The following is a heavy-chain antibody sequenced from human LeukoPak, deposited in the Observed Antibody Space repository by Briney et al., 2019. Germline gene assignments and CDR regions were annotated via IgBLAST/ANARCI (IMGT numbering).Heavy chain of an antibody. J-gene: IGHJ5*02. CDR1: GGSFSGYN. CDR3: ASTGYGDNWFDP. CDR2: INHSGST. Sequence: TSETLSLTCAVYGGSFSGYNWSWIRQPPGKGLEWIGEINHSGSTNYNPSLKSRVTISVDTSKNQFSLKLSSVTAADTAVYYCASTGYGDNWFDPWGQGTLVTVSS. V-gene: IGHV4-34*01. D-gene: IGHD4-17*01.